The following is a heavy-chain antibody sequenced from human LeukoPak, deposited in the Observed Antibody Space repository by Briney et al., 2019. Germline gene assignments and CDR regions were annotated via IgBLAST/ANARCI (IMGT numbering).Heavy chain of an antibody. CDR3: ARDAWGSVTYYDSSGYFDY. J-gene: IGHJ4*02. V-gene: IGHV1-2*02. CDR1: GYTFTGYY. Sequence: GASVKVSCKASGYTFTGYYMHWVRQAPGQGLEWMGWINPNSGGTNYAQKFQGRVTMTRDTSISTAYMELSRLRSDDTAVYYCARDAWGSVTYYDSSGYFDYWGQGTLVTVSS. D-gene: IGHD3-22*01. CDR2: INPNSGGT.